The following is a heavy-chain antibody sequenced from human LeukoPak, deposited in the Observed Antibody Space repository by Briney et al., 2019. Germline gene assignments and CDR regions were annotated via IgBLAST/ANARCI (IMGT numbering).Heavy chain of an antibody. D-gene: IGHD3-10*01. CDR2: ISSSSSYI. CDR1: GFTFSSYS. V-gene: IGHV3-21*04. Sequence: GGSLSLSCAASGFTFSSYSMNWVRQAPGKGLEWVASISSSSSYIYYADSVKGRSTISRDNAKNSLYLQMNSVRAEDTAVYYCAKSDCASDGCKLLNYWGQGTLVTASS. CDR3: AKSDCASDGCKLLNY. J-gene: IGHJ4*02.